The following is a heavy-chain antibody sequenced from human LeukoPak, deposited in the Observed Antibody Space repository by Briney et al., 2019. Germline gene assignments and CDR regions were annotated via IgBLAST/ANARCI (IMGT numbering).Heavy chain of an antibody. J-gene: IGHJ6*03. D-gene: IGHD4-17*01. CDR3: ARLRFNYYYYYMDV. Sequence: ASVKVSCKASGYTFTSYDINWVRQATGQGLEWMGWMNPNSGNTGYAQKFQGRVTITRNTSISTAYMELSSLRSEDTAVYYCARLRFNYYYYYMDVWGKGTTVTVSS. CDR2: MNPNSGNT. V-gene: IGHV1-8*03. CDR1: GYTFTSYD.